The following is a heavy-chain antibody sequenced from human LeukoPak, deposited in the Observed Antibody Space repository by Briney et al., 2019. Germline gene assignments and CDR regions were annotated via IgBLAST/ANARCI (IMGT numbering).Heavy chain of an antibody. D-gene: IGHD3-22*01. CDR3: ARDFPNDSSGYS. J-gene: IGHJ4*02. CDR2: IYYSGST. CDR1: GGSISSSSYY. Sequence: SETLSLTCTVSGGSISSSSYYWGWIRQPPGKGLEWIGSIYYSGSTYYNPSLKSRVTISVDTSKNQFSLKLSSVTAADTAVYYCARDFPNDSSGYSWGQGTLVTVSS. V-gene: IGHV4-39*07.